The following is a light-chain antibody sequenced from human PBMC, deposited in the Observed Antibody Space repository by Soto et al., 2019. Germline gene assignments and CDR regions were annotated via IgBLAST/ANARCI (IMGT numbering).Light chain of an antibody. V-gene: IGKV1-5*01. CDR2: DAS. J-gene: IGKJ1*01. CDR1: QDISNY. Sequence: DIQMTQSPSSLSASVGDRDTITCQASQDISNYLNWYQQKPGKAPKVLIYDASSLEYGVPSRFSGSGSGTEFTLTIRSLQPDDFATYYCQQYNSYSRTFGQGTKVDIK. CDR3: QQYNSYSRT.